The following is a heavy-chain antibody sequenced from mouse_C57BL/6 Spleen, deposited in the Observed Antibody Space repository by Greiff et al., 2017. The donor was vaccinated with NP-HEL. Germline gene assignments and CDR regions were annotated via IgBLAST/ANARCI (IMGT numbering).Heavy chain of an antibody. CDR1: GFTFSSYA. D-gene: IGHD1-1*01. J-gene: IGHJ1*03. V-gene: IGHV5-9-1*02. CDR3: TRDSPLYYYGSSYWYFDV. Sequence: EVKLVESGEGLVKPGGSLKLSCAASGFTFSSYAMSWVRQTPEKRLEWVAYISSGGDYIYYADTVKGRFTISRDNARNTLYLQMSSLKSEDTAMYYCTRDSPLYYYGSSYWYFDVWGTGTTVTVSS. CDR2: ISSGGDYI.